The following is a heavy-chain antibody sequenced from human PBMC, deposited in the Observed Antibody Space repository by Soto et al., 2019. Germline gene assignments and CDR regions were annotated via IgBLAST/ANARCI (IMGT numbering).Heavy chain of an antibody. J-gene: IGHJ4*02. D-gene: IGHD1-20*01. CDR1: GVSITNYY. CDR2: VYHTGNT. CDR3: AREQYNWKL. Sequence: PSEILSLTCSVSGVSITNYYWTWIRHSPGKGLEWIGYVYHTGNTYYNPSLRSRVTISLDTSKNQVSLRLRSVTAADTAVYYCAREQYNWKLWGQGTLVTVSS. V-gene: IGHV4-59*01.